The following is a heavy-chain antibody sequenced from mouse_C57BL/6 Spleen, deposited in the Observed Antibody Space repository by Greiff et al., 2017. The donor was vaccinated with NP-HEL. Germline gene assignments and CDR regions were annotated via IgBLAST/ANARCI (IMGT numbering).Heavy chain of an antibody. CDR2: ISGGGGNT. J-gene: IGHJ3*01. CDR3: ARSYYGSSYGFAY. CDR1: GFTFSSYT. V-gene: IGHV5-9*01. Sequence: EVMLVESGGGLVKPGGSLKLSCAASGFTFSSYTMSWVRQTPEKRLEWVATISGGGGNTYYPDSVKGRFTISRDSAKNTLYLQMSSLRSEDTALYYCARSYYGSSYGFAYWGQGTLVTVSA. D-gene: IGHD1-1*01.